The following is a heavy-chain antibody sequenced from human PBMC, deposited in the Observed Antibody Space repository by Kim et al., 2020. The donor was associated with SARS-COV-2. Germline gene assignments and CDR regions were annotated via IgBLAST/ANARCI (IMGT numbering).Heavy chain of an antibody. D-gene: IGHD2-15*01. Sequence: YTNYSPSFQGHVTISADKSISTAYLQWSSLKASDTAMYYCASGVAATTDYWGQGTLVTVSS. CDR2: YT. CDR3: ASGVAATTDY. J-gene: IGHJ4*02. V-gene: IGHV5-10-1*01.